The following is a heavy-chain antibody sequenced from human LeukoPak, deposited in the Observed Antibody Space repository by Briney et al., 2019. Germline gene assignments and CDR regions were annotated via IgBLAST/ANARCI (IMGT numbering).Heavy chain of an antibody. J-gene: IGHJ4*02. CDR1: GYTFTAYY. D-gene: IGHD1-1*01. CDR2: INPNSGGT. Sequence: ASVKVSCKASGYTFTAYYMHWLRQAPGQGLEWMGWINPNSGGTKYAQKFQGRVTMTRDTSISTAYMELSSLRSDDTAVYYCARDSRGAYNLDFWGQGTLVTVSS. CDR3: ARDSRGAYNLDF. V-gene: IGHV1-2*02.